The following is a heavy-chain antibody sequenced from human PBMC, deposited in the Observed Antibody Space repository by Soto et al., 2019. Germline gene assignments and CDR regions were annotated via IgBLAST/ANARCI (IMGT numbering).Heavy chain of an antibody. CDR3: ARGFGSFYYMDV. D-gene: IGHD3-10*01. CDR2: IGTAGDT. Sequence: GGSLRLSCAASGLPLSSYDMHWVRQAPGRGLEWVSVIGTAGDTSYRGSVKGRFTISREKANNSLYLQMNSLLAGDTAVYYCARGFGSFYYMDVWGKGTTVTVSS. V-gene: IGHV3-13*01. CDR1: GLPLSSYD. J-gene: IGHJ6*03.